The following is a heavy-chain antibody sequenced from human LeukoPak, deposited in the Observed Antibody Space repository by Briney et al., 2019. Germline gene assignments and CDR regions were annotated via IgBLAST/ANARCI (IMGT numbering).Heavy chain of an antibody. J-gene: IGHJ4*02. CDR2: IYYSGST. CDR3: ARGYCSGGSCYPVDY. D-gene: IGHD2-15*01. CDR1: GGSISSYY. Sequence: SETLSLTCTVSGGSISSYYWSWLRQPPGKGLEGIGYIYYSGSTNYNPSLTSRVTTSVDTSKNQFSLKLSSVTAADTAVYYCARGYCSGGSCYPVDYWGQGTLVTVSS. V-gene: IGHV4-59*01.